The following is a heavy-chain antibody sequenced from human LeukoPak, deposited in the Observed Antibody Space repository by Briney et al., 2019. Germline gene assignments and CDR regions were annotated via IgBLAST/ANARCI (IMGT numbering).Heavy chain of an antibody. CDR1: GFTYSSHA. J-gene: IGHJ5*02. Sequence: GGSLRLSCAASGFTYSSHAMSWARQAPGKGLEWVSVISGSGGNTYYADSVKGRFTISRDNSKDTLFLQMNSLRAEDAAVYYCAKVTSWSFTWGQGTLVTVSS. CDR2: ISGSGGNT. D-gene: IGHD2-2*01. V-gene: IGHV3-23*01. CDR3: AKVTSWSFT.